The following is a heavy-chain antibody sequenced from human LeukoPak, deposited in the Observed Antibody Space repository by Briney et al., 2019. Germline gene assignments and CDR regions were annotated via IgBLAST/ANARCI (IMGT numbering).Heavy chain of an antibody. V-gene: IGHV3-23*01. D-gene: IGHD2-21*02. CDR1: GFTFSSYV. J-gene: IGHJ4*02. Sequence: GGSLRLSCAASGFTFSSYVMRWVRQAPGKGLEWVSTIFGSGAGTFYADSVKGRFTISRDNSKNTLYLQMNSLGAEDTAVYYCAREEHVVVTAILFDYWGQGTLVTVSS. CDR2: IFGSGAGT. CDR3: AREEHVVVTAILFDY.